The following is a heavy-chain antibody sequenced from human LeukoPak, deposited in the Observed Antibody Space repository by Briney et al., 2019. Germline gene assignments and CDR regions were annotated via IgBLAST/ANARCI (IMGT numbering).Heavy chain of an antibody. D-gene: IGHD4-23*01. J-gene: IGHJ4*02. CDR2: IYHSGST. CDR3: ARGTTVVTPFDY. CDR1: GGSISSGGYS. Sequence: SETLSLTCAVSGGSISSGGYSWSWTRQPPGKGLEWIGYIYHSGSTYYNPSLKSRVTISLDRSKNQFSLKLSSVTAADTAVYYCARGTTVVTPFDYWGRGTLATVSS. V-gene: IGHV4-30-2*01.